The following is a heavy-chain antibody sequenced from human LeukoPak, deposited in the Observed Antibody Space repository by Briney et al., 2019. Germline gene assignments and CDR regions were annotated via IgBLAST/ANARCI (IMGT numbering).Heavy chain of an antibody. V-gene: IGHV1-69*05. CDR3: ARGFGGAMVKYHYYYYMDV. D-gene: IGHD5-18*01. CDR1: GGTFSSYA. J-gene: IGHJ6*03. CDR2: IIPIFGTA. Sequence: ASVKVSCKASGGTFSSYAISWVRQAPGQGLEWMGGIIPIFGTANYAQKFQGRVTITTDESTSTAYMELSSLRSEDTAVYYCARGFGGAMVKYHYYYYMDVWGKGTTVTVSS.